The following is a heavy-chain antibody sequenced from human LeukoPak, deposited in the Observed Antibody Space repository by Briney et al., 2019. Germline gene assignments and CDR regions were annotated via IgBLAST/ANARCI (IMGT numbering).Heavy chain of an antibody. Sequence: ASVKVPCKASGYTFTSYYIHWVRQAPGQGLEWMGIFNPGGGGTSYAQKFQGRVTMTMDTSTSTVYMDLSSLRSEDTAVYYCARGGDYYDSSGYHYAATHWGQGTLVTVSS. J-gene: IGHJ4*02. D-gene: IGHD3-22*01. CDR3: ARGGDYYDSSGYHYAATH. V-gene: IGHV1-46*01. CDR1: GYTFTSYY. CDR2: FNPGGGGT.